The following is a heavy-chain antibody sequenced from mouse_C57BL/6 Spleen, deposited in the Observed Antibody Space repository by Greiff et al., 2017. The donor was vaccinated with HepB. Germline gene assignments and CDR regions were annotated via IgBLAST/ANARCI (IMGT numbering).Heavy chain of an antibody. D-gene: IGHD2-3*01. CDR3: ARSLDGYYAMDY. V-gene: IGHV1-61*01. J-gene: IGHJ4*01. Sequence: VQLQQPGAELVRPGSSVKLSCKASGYTFTSYWMDWVKQRPGQGLEWIGNIYPSDSETHYNQKFKDKATLTVDKSSSTAYMQLSSLTSEDSAVYYCARSLDGYYAMDYWGQGTSVTVSS. CDR1: GYTFTSYW. CDR2: IYPSDSET.